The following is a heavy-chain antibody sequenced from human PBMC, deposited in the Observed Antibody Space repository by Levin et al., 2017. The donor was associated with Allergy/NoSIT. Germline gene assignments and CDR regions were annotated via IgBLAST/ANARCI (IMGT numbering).Heavy chain of an antibody. CDR1: GFTFSSYW. CDR2: INSDGSST. Sequence: GGSLRLSCAASGFTFSSYWMHWVRQAPGKGLVWVSRINSDGSSTSYADSVKGRFTISRDNAKNTLYLQMNSLRAEDTAVYYCARGSAYYDFWSGGSYAFDIWGQGTMVTVSS. CDR3: ARGSAYYDFWSGGSYAFDI. V-gene: IGHV3-74*01. D-gene: IGHD3-3*01. J-gene: IGHJ3*02.